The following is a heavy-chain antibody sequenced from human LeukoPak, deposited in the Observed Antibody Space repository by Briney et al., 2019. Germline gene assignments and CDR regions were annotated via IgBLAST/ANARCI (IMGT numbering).Heavy chain of an antibody. J-gene: IGHJ4*02. Sequence: GRSLRLSCAASGFTLSSYSMNWVRQAPGKGLEWVSSISSSSSYIYYADSVKGRFTISRDNAKNSLYLQMNSLRAEDTAVYYCARGAVGGNGLDYWGQGTLVTVSS. D-gene: IGHD6-19*01. CDR1: GFTLSSYS. CDR2: ISSSSSYI. CDR3: ARGAVGGNGLDY. V-gene: IGHV3-21*01.